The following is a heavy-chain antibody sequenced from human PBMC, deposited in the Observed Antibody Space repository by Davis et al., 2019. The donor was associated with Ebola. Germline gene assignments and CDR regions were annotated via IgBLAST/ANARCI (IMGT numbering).Heavy chain of an antibody. D-gene: IGHD4-17*01. CDR2: ISGSGGST. CDR3: AKSVTVTTLGYFDY. V-gene: IGHV3-23*01. J-gene: IGHJ4*02. Sequence: GESLKTSFACFGFTFRSYAMRWVRQAPGKGLVWVSAISGSGGSTYYADSVKGRFTISRDNSKNTLYLQMNSLRAEDTAVYYCAKSVTVTTLGYFDYWGQGTPVTVSS. CDR1: GFTFRSYA.